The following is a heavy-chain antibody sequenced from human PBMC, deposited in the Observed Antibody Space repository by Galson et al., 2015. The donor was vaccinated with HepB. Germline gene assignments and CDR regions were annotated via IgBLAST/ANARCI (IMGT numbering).Heavy chain of an antibody. J-gene: IGHJ3*02. V-gene: IGHV3-23*01. Sequence: SLRLSCAASGFPFSSYAMSWVRQAPGKGLEWVSGIGNNGGNIYYGDSVKGRFTISRDNSKNTLYLQMSSLRAEDTAVYYCTKVAATGYDAFDIWGQGTMVTVSS. D-gene: IGHD2-15*01. CDR1: GFPFSSYA. CDR3: TKVAATGYDAFDI. CDR2: IGNNGGNI.